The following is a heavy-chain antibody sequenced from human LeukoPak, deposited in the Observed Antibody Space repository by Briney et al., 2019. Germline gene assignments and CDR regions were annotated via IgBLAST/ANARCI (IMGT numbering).Heavy chain of an antibody. Sequence: PGGSLRLSCAGSGFTFRSHGMTWVRQAPGKGLEWVSSITGSGDSTYSADSVKGRFTISRDTSKNTLYLRMNSLSAEDTAVYYCTKPLVGPSTSDNFDYWGQGTLVTVSS. V-gene: IGHV3-23*01. CDR2: ITGSGDST. J-gene: IGHJ4*02. CDR3: TKPLVGPSTSDNFDY. D-gene: IGHD1-26*01. CDR1: GFTFRSHG.